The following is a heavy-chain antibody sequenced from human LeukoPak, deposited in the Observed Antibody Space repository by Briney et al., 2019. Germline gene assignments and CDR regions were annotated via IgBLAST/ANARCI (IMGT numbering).Heavy chain of an antibody. CDR1: GFTFSNYW. Sequence: GGSLRLSCEGSGFTFSNYWMGWVRQAPGKGLEWVSTIIPGGGHTYYGDSVKGRFSISRDNSKNTLYLQMNSLRAEDTAVYYCAKCRGIQLFYYYMDVWGKGTTVTVSS. J-gene: IGHJ6*03. V-gene: IGHV3-23*01. CDR3: AKCRGIQLFYYYMDV. CDR2: IIPGGGHT. D-gene: IGHD5-18*01.